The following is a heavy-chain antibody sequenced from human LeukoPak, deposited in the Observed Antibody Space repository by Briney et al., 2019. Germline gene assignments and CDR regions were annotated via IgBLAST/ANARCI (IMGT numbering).Heavy chain of an antibody. J-gene: IGHJ6*02. D-gene: IGHD5-12*01. CDR2: IVHSGRI. CDR1: GGSFSGYY. CDR3: AMALAEYYYNGMDV. V-gene: IGHV4-34*12. Sequence: SETLSLTCAVSGGSFSGYYYSWIRQPPGRGLEWIGEIVHSGRINYNQPLKGRVTMSIDKSKNQFSLKLSSVTAADTAVYYCAMALAEYYYNGMDVWGQGTTVTVSS.